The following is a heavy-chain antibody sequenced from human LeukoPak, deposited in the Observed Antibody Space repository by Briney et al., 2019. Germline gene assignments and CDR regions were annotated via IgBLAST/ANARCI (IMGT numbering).Heavy chain of an antibody. Sequence: SETLSLTCTVSGGSISSYYWSWIRQPPGKGLEWIGYIYYSGSTNYNPSLKSRVTISVDTSKNQFSLKLSSVTAADTAVYYCARGIRGAADYWGQGTLVTVSS. CDR1: GGSISSYY. CDR3: ARGIRGAADY. D-gene: IGHD3-16*01. CDR2: IYYSGST. V-gene: IGHV4-59*01. J-gene: IGHJ4*02.